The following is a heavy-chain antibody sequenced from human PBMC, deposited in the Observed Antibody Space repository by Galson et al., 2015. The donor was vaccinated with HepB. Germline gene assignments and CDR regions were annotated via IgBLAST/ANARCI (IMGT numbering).Heavy chain of an antibody. CDR1: GFTFRNSA. D-gene: IGHD2-2*01. V-gene: IGHV3-23*01. Sequence: SLRLSCAASGFTFRNSAMSWVRQAPGRGLEWVSGISSSGGSTFYADSVKGRFTISRDNSKNTLYLQMSSLRVEDTAFYYCAKLFGTTTSWADYWGQGTLVTVSS. J-gene: IGHJ4*02. CDR3: AKLFGTTTSWADY. CDR2: ISSSGGST.